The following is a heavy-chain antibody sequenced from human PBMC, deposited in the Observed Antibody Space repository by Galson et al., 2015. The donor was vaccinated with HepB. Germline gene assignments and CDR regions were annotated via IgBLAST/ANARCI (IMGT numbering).Heavy chain of an antibody. CDR1: GGTFTTSA. D-gene: IGHD6-19*01. CDR2: INTNTGNP. V-gene: IGHV7-4-1*02. CDR3: ARGSLYSSGLIDY. J-gene: IGHJ4*02. Sequence: SVKVSCKASGGTFTTSAMNWVRQAPGQGLEWMGWINTNTGNPTYAQGFTGRFVFSLDTSVSTAYLQISSLKADDTAVYYCARGSLYSSGLIDYWGQGTLVTVSS.